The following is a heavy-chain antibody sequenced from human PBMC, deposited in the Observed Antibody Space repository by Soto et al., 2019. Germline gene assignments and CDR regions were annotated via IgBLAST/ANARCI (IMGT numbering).Heavy chain of an antibody. CDR1: GYIFSTYW. V-gene: IGHV5-51*01. CDR2: IYPGDSDT. Sequence: GESLKISCRSSGYIFSTYWIAWVRQMPGKGLEWMGIIYPGDSDTRYSPSFQGQVTISADKSISTAYLQWSSLKASDNAMYYCARRKAYPKDGSFYYGMDVWGQGTTVTVSS. CDR3: ARRKAYPKDGSFYYGMDV. J-gene: IGHJ6*02. D-gene: IGHD2-15*01.